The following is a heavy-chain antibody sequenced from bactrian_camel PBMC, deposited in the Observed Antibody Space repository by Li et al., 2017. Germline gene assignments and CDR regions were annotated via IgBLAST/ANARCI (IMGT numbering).Heavy chain of an antibody. D-gene: IGHD3*01. CDR3: AKFFGQVNYHCYDGLRDTSKGPRD. V-gene: IGHV3S6*01. Sequence: HVQLVESGGGSVQAGGSLRLSCAVSGYTVSRYCMAWFRQAPGKEREAVAYIYGGGTDIDYADSVKGRFTISQNDARNTVYLQMNNLQPGDTAMYFCAKFFGQVNYHCYDGLRDTSKGPRDWGQGTQVTVS. CDR1: GYTVSRYC. J-gene: IGHJ4*01. CDR2: IYGGGTDI.